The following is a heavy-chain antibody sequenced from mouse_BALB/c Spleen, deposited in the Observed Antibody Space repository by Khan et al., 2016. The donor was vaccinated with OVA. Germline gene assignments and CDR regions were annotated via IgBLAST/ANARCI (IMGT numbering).Heavy chain of an antibody. D-gene: IGHD1-1*01. CDR3: ARGNYYRYYFDY. J-gene: IGHJ2*01. V-gene: IGHV3-2*02. CDR2: ISYSGVT. CDR1: GYSITSGYA. Sequence: EVQLVESGPGLVKPSQSLYLTCTVTGYSITSGYAWNWIRQLPGNNLECMGYISYSGVTSYTPSLKSRITFTRDTSKNKFFLQLISVTTEDTATSYCARGNYYRYYFDYWGQGTTLTVSS.